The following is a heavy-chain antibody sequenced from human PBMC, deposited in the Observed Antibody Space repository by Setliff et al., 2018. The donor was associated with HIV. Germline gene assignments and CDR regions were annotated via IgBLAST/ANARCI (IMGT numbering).Heavy chain of an antibody. V-gene: IGHV1-2*02. CDR2: INPNSGGT. CDR3: ARGVTTIQY. CDR1: GYTFTGYY. Sequence: ASVKVSCKASGYTFTGYYLHWVRQAPGQGLEWMGWINPNSGGTDYAPQFQGRVTMTRNTSISTAYMDMSSLRSEDTAVYYCARGVTTIQYWGQGSLVTVSS. D-gene: IGHD4-4*01. J-gene: IGHJ4*02.